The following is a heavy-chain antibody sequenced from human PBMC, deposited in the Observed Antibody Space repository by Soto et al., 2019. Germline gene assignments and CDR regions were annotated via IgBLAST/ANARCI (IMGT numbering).Heavy chain of an antibody. Sequence: SLRLSCVASGFTFSGYNMIWVRQAPGKGLECLSYISSGGSPINYAVSVRGRFTISRDNAKNSLYLQMNSLRDEDTAVYYCARVSCCGLDHYYYMDVWGKGITVTVSS. J-gene: IGHJ6*03. CDR1: GFTFSGYN. V-gene: IGHV3-48*02. D-gene: IGHD1-1*01. CDR3: ARVSCCGLDHYYYMDV. CDR2: ISSGGSPI.